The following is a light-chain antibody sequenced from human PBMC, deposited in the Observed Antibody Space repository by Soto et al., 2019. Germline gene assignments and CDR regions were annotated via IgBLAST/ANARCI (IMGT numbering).Light chain of an antibody. Sequence: DIQMTQSPSSLSASVGDRVTITCQASQDISNYLKWYQQKPGKAPKLLIYDVSNLETGVPSRFSGSGSGTDFTSLIISQQPADIAPFYCQQYANLPPLTFGGGTKVEIK. CDR3: QQYANLPPLT. CDR2: DVS. CDR1: QDISNY. V-gene: IGKV1-33*01. J-gene: IGKJ4*01.